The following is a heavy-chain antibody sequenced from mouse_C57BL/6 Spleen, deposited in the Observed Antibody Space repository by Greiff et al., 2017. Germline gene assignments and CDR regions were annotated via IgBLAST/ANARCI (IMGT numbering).Heavy chain of an antibody. CDR1: GYTFTSYW. V-gene: IGHV1-55*01. Sequence: QVQLEQSGAELVKPGASVKMSCKASGYTFTSYWITWVKQRPGQGLEWIGDIYPGSGSTNYNEKFKSKATLTVDTSSSTAYMQLRSLTSEDSAVYYCARSGHLDFDYWGQGTTLTVSS. CDR2: IYPGSGST. J-gene: IGHJ2*01. CDR3: ARSGHLDFDY. D-gene: IGHD3-3*01.